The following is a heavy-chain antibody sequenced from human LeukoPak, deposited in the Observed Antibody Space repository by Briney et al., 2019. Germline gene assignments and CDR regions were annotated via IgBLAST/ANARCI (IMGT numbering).Heavy chain of an antibody. CDR3: ARVKFRGVIIAPFSYFGY. CDR1: GGSFSGYY. CDR2: INHSGST. J-gene: IGHJ4*02. Sequence: SETLSLTCAVYGGSFSGYYWSWIRQPPGKGLEWIGEINHSGSTNYNPSLKSRVTISVDTSKNQFSLKLSSVTAADTAVYYCARVKFRGVIIAPFSYFGYWGQGTLVTVSS. V-gene: IGHV4-34*01. D-gene: IGHD3-10*01.